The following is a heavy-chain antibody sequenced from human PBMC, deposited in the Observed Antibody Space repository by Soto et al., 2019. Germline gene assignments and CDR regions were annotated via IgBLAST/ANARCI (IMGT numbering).Heavy chain of an antibody. Sequence: EVQLVESGGGLVKLGGSLRLSCAASGFTFSSYSMNWVRQAPGKGLEWVSSISSSSSYIYYADSVKGRFTISRDNAKNALYLQMNSLRAEDTAVYYCARMGSQRYYYYGMDVWGQGTTVTVSS. V-gene: IGHV3-21*01. D-gene: IGHD6-25*01. CDR3: ARMGSQRYYYYGMDV. CDR2: ISSSSSYI. J-gene: IGHJ6*02. CDR1: GFTFSSYS.